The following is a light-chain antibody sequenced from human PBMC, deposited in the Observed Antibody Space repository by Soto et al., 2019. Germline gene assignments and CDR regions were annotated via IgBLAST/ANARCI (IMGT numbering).Light chain of an antibody. Sequence: QSALTQPRSVSGSPGQSVTISCTGTSSDVGGYDCVSWYQQHPGKAPKLMIYDVTKRPSGVPDRFSGSRSGNTASLTISGLQAEDDADYYCCSYAGTYTFYVFGTGTKLTVL. J-gene: IGLJ1*01. CDR3: CSYAGTYTFYV. CDR2: DVT. CDR1: SSDVGGYDC. V-gene: IGLV2-11*01.